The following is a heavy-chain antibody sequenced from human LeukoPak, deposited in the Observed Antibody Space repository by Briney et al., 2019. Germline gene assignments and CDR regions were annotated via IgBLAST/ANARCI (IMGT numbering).Heavy chain of an antibody. J-gene: IGHJ4*02. Sequence: SETLSLTCTVSGYSISSGYYWGWIRQPPGKGLEWIGSIYHSGSTYYNPSLKSRVTISVDTSKNQFSLKLSSVTAADTAVYYCARGRPSITMIVVVANPTADLFDYWGQGTLVTVSS. CDR2: IYHSGST. CDR1: GYSISSGYY. V-gene: IGHV4-38-2*02. D-gene: IGHD3-22*01. CDR3: ARGRPSITMIVVVANPTADLFDY.